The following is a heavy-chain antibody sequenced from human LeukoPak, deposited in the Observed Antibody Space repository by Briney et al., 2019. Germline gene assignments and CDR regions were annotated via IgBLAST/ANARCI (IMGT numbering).Heavy chain of an antibody. CDR3: PRGLKLWRVEDDYYYTDV. CDR1: DGSISSHY. V-gene: IGHV4-59*11. J-gene: IGHJ6*03. CDR2: IYYSGST. Sequence: SETLSLTCSLADGSISSHYCTWIRQPPGKGLEWIGYIYYSGSTNYNPSLKSRVTISVDTSKNQFSLKLSSVTAADRAVYYCPRGLKLWRVEDDYYYTDVWGKGTTVTVSS. D-gene: IGHD6-19*01.